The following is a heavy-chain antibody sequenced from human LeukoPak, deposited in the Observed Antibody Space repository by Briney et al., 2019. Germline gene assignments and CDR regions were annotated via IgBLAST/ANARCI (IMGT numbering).Heavy chain of an antibody. J-gene: IGHJ6*02. CDR2: IYYSGST. D-gene: IGHD4-17*01. Sequence: SQTLSLTCTVSGGSISSGGYYWSWIRRHPGKGLEWIGYIYYSGSTYYNPSLKSRVTISVDTSKNQFSLKLSSVTAADTAVYYCAREAVTTGFTYYGMDVWGQGTTVTVSS. CDR1: GGSISSGGYY. V-gene: IGHV4-31*03. CDR3: AREAVTTGFTYYGMDV.